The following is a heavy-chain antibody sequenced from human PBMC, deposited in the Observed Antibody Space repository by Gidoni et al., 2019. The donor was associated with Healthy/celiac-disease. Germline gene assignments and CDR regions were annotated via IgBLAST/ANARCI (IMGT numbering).Heavy chain of an antibody. CDR1: GFTFSSYS. CDR2: ISSSSSTI. Sequence: EVQLVESGGGLVQPGGSLRLSCAASGFTFSSYSMNWVRQAPGKGLEWVSYISSSSSTIYYADSGKGRFTISRDNAKNSLYLQMNSLRDEDTAVDYCAREAGGIAVAGTGNKYAFDIWGQGTMVTVSS. CDR3: AREAGGIAVAGTGNKYAFDI. V-gene: IGHV3-48*02. D-gene: IGHD6-19*01. J-gene: IGHJ3*02.